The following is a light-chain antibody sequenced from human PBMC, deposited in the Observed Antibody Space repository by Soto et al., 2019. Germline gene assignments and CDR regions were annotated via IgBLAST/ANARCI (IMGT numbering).Light chain of an antibody. Sequence: EIVMTQSPATLSVSPGERATLSCRASQSVNNNLAWYQQKPGQAPRLLISGASTRATGIPARFSGNGSETEFTLTISSLQSEDLAVYYCQQYNNWWTFGQGTKVEIK. CDR3: QQYNNWWT. J-gene: IGKJ1*01. CDR2: GAS. V-gene: IGKV3-15*01. CDR1: QSVNNN.